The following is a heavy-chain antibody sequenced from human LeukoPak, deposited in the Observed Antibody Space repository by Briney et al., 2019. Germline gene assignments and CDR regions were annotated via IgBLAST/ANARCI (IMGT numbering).Heavy chain of an antibody. CDR1: GFTVSDSY. CDR3: ARENGYCSTTSCPFGY. D-gene: IGHD2-2*01. Sequence: PGGSLRLSCAASGFTVSDSYMSWVRQAPGKGQEWVSVIYNVGTTDYADSVRGRFTISRDNSKNTLYLRMNGLRPEDTAVYYCARENGYCSTTSCPFGYWGQGTLVTVSS. J-gene: IGHJ4*02. V-gene: IGHV3-66*02. CDR2: IYNVGTT.